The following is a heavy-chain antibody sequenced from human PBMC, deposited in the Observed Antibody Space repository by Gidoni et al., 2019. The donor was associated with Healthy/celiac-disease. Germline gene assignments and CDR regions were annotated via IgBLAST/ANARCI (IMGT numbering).Heavy chain of an antibody. CDR3: ANLAIAAAGPFDY. D-gene: IGHD6-13*01. CDR1: GFTFSSYG. J-gene: IGHJ4*02. Sequence: QVQLVESGGGVVQPGWSLRLSCSASGFTFSSYGMHWVRQAPGKGLEWVAVISYDGSNKYYADSVKGRFTISRDNSKNTLYLQMNSLRAEDTAVYYCANLAIAAAGPFDYWGQGTLVTVSS. CDR2: ISYDGSNK. V-gene: IGHV3-30*18.